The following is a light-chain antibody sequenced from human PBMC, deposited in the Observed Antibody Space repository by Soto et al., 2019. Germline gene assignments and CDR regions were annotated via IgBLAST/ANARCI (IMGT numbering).Light chain of an antibody. CDR1: QSVSSSY. CDR3: QQYGSSRT. V-gene: IGKV3-20*01. J-gene: IGKJ3*01. Sequence: EIVLTQSPGTLSLSPGERATLSCRASQSVSSSYLAWYQQKPGQAPRLLIYGASSRATGIPDRFSRSGSGRDFTLTISRLEPQDFAVYYCQQYGSSRTFGPGTKVDIK. CDR2: GAS.